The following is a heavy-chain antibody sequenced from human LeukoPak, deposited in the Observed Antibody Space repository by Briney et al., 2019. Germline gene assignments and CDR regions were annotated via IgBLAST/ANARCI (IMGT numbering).Heavy chain of an antibody. Sequence: GGSLRLSCSASGFTFSSYAMHWVRQAPGKGLEYVSAISSNGGTTYYADSVKGRFTISRDNSKNTLFLQMSSLRAEDTAVYYCVKDHGAYYYASGSNFDYWGQGPLVTVSS. D-gene: IGHD3-10*01. CDR3: VKDHGAYYYASGSNFDY. V-gene: IGHV3-64D*06. J-gene: IGHJ4*02. CDR1: GFTFSSYA. CDR2: ISSNGGTT.